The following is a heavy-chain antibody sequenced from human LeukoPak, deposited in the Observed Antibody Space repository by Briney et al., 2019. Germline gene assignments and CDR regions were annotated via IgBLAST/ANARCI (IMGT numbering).Heavy chain of an antibody. CDR2: IYSGGST. Sequence: PGGSLRLSCAASGFTFSSYSMNWVRQAPGKGLEWVSVIYSGGSTYYADSVKGRFTISRDNSKNTLYLQMNSLRAEDTAVYYCARQARQGVIKIDYWGQGTLVTVSS. CDR1: GFTFSSYS. J-gene: IGHJ4*02. CDR3: ARQARQGVIKIDY. V-gene: IGHV3-66*02. D-gene: IGHD3-10*01.